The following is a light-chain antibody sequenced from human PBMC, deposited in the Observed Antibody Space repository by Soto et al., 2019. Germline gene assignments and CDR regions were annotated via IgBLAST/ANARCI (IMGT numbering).Light chain of an antibody. CDR2: DAS. CDR1: QSVSGK. V-gene: IGKV3-15*01. J-gene: IGKJ2*01. CDR3: QQYDDSPLYT. Sequence: EVLMTQSPATLSVSPGERATLSCRASQSVSGKLAWYQQKPGQAPRLLIYDASTRATGIPARFSGSGSGTEFTLTISSLQSEDFAVYYCQQYDDSPLYTFGQGTKLEIK.